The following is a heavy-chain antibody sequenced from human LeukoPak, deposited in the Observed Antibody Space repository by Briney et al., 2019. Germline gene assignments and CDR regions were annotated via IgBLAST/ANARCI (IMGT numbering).Heavy chain of an antibody. CDR3: VKAGDIAAAGLPDY. V-gene: IGHV3-64D*06. D-gene: IGHD6-13*01. J-gene: IGHJ4*02. Sequence: GRSLRLSCSASGXTFSSYAMHWVRQAPGKGLEYVSAISSNGGSTYYADSVKGRFTISRDNSKNTLYLQMSSLRAEDTAVYYCVKAGDIAAAGLPDYWGQGTLVTVSS. CDR2: ISSNGGST. CDR1: GXTFSSYA.